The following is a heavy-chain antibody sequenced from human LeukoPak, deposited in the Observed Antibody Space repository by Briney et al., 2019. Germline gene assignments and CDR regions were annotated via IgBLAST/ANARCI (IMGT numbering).Heavy chain of an antibody. D-gene: IGHD3-16*01. CDR3: SRDAGPFGGVRFDH. J-gene: IGHJ4*01. V-gene: IGHV1-18*01. CDR2: ISANNGNT. CDR1: GYTFTAYG. Sequence: ASVKVSCKASGYTFTAYGISWVRQAPGQGLEWMGWISANNGNTNYAQKVQGRVTMTRDTSTSTAYMELRSLRYDDTAVYYCSRDAGPFGGVRFDHWGQGTLVTVSS.